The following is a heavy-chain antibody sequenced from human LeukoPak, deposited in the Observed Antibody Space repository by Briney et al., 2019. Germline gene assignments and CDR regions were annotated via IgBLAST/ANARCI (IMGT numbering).Heavy chain of an antibody. CDR2: ISSESTNI. J-gene: IGHJ4*02. CDR3: SRGGSGSGDV. D-gene: IGHD2-21*02. Sequence: GGSLRLSCAASGFNFNIYGMNWVRQAPGKGLEWVSSISSESTNIYYTDSVKGRFTIARDNAKNSLYLQMNSLIPEDTAVYYCSRGGSGSGDVWGQGTLVTVSS. CDR1: GFNFNIYG. V-gene: IGHV3-21*01.